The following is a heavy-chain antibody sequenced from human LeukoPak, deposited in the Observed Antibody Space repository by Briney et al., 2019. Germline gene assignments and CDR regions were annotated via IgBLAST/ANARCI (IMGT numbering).Heavy chain of an antibody. D-gene: IGHD2-2*01. CDR2: ISSSGTTI. CDR3: ARKYCSTTSCLFDN. CDR1: GFTFSSYE. V-gene: IGHV3-48*03. Sequence: PGGSLGLSCAASGFTFSSYEMNWVRQAPGKGLQWVSDISSSGTTIYYADSVKGRFTISRDNAKNSLYLQMNSLRAEDTAVYYCARKYCSTTSCLFDNWGQGTLVTVSS. J-gene: IGHJ4*02.